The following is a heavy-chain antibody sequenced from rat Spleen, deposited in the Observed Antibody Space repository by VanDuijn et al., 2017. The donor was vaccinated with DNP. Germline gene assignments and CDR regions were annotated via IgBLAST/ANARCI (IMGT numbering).Heavy chain of an antibody. CDR1: GFNFNDYW. Sequence: EVKLVESGGGLVQPGRSLKLSCAAFGFNFNDYWMGWVRQAPGKGLEWIGEINEDSSIINYTPSLKDKISFSRDNAQNTLYLQMSKLGSEDTGIYYCVTRGDPYDNWFAYWGRGTLVTVSS. D-gene: IGHD4-2*01. V-gene: IGHV4-2*01. CDR3: VTRGDPYDNWFAY. J-gene: IGHJ3*01. CDR2: INEDSSII.